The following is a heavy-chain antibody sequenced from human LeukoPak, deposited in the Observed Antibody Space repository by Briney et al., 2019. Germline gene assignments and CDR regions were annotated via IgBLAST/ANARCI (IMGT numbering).Heavy chain of an antibody. V-gene: IGHV1-2*02. Sequence: GASVKVSCKASGYTFTDYYLHWVRQAPGQGLEWMGWINPNSGSTNYAQKFQGRVTMTRYTSISTAYMELSRLRSDDTAVYYCARDKMREAFDIWGQGTMVTVSS. D-gene: IGHD5-24*01. CDR1: GYTFTDYY. CDR2: INPNSGST. J-gene: IGHJ3*02. CDR3: ARDKMREAFDI.